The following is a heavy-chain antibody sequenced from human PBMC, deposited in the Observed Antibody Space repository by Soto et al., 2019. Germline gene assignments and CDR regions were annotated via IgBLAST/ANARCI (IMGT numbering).Heavy chain of an antibody. Sequence: QVQLQESGPALVKPSQTLSLTCTVSGGSISSGDYYWSWIRQPPGKGLEWIGYIYYSGSTYYNPSLKSRVTISVDTSKNQFSLKLSSVTAADTAVYYCARDRGWELSDSDWYFDLWGRGTLVTVSS. V-gene: IGHV4-30-4*01. CDR3: ARDRGWELSDSDWYFDL. CDR2: IYYSGST. D-gene: IGHD1-26*01. CDR1: GGSISSGDYY. J-gene: IGHJ2*01.